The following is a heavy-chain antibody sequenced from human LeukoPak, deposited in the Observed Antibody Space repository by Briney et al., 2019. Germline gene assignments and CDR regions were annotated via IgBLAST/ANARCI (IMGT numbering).Heavy chain of an antibody. V-gene: IGHV3-30-3*01. D-gene: IGHD5-24*01. Sequence: GGSLRLSCAASGFTFSSYAMHWVRQAPGKGLEWVAVISYDGSNNYYADSVKGRFTISRDNSKNTLYLQMNSLRAEDTAVYYCAREGSQRYFDYWGQGTLVLVSS. CDR3: AREGSQRYFDY. CDR2: ISYDGSNN. J-gene: IGHJ4*02. CDR1: GFTFSSYA.